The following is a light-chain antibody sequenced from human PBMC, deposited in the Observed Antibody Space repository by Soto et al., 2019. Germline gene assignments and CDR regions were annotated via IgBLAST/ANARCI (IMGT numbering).Light chain of an antibody. CDR2: DVS. J-gene: IGLJ1*01. CDR1: SSDVGGYNY. Sequence: QSALTQPASVSGSPGRSITISCTGTSSDVGGYNYVSWYQHHPGKVPQLMIYDVSNRPSGVSNRFSGSKSGNTASLTISGLQAEDEADYYCYSYTSSNTYVFGTGTKLTVL. CDR3: YSYTSSNTYV. V-gene: IGLV2-14*03.